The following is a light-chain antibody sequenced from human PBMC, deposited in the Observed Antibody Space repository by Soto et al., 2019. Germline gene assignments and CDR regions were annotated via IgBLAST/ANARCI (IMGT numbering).Light chain of an antibody. CDR2: GAS. CDR1: QSVSSN. Sequence: EIVMTQSPATLSVSPGERATLSCRASQSVSSNLAWYQQKPGQAPRLLIYGASTRATGIPARFSGSGFGTEFTLTISSLQSEDFAVYYCQKYNNWPRTFGQGTKV. CDR3: QKYNNWPRT. J-gene: IGKJ1*01. V-gene: IGKV3-15*01.